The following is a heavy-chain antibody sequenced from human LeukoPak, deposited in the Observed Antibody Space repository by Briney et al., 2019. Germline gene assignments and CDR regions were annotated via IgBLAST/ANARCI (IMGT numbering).Heavy chain of an antibody. Sequence: SVNLSCKASGGTFSSYAIRWVRQAPGQGLEWIGRIIPIFGIENYAQKVQGKVTITADKSTSTAYMELSSLRSEDKAVYYCAGPPSPSSLDAFDIWGQGKMVTVSS. J-gene: IGHJ3*02. CDR1: GGTFSSYA. CDR2: IIPIFGIE. CDR3: AGPPSPSSLDAFDI. V-gene: IGHV1-69*04. D-gene: IGHD6-13*01.